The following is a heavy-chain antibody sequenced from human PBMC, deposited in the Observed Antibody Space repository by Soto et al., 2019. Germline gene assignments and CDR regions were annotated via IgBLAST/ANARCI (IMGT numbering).Heavy chain of an antibody. V-gene: IGHV3-21*02. CDR2: INEDSTYI. CDR3: VRDLGRYFRSGYMDL. J-gene: IGHJ6*03. Sequence: EVQLVESGGGLVKPGGSLRLSCTASGFAFNTFSMNWVRQAPGKGLEWVSSINEDSTYIYYADSLRGRITISRDNAEDPLLLQMTSLRPDATAVYYCVRDLGRYFRSGYMDLWGDGATVTVSS. D-gene: IGHD3-9*01. CDR1: GFAFNTFS.